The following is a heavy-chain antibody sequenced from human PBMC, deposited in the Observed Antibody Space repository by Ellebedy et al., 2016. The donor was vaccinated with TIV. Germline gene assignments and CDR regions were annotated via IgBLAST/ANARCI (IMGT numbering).Heavy chain of an antibody. CDR3: CRIAVAGTSNWFDP. CDR1: GFTFSSYA. CDR2: ISGSGGST. Sequence: GGSLRLXXAASGFTFSSYAMSWVRQAPGKGLEWVSAISGSGGSTYYADSVKGRFTISRDNSKNTLYLQMNSLRAEDTAVYYCCRIAVAGTSNWFDPWGQGTLVTVSS. D-gene: IGHD6-19*01. V-gene: IGHV3-23*01. J-gene: IGHJ5*02.